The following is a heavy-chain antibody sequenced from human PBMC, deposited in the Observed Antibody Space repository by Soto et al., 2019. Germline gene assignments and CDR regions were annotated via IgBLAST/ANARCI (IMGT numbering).Heavy chain of an antibody. CDR3: ARHTARSSYYYYHYMDV. CDR2: IYYSGST. J-gene: IGHJ6*03. CDR1: GGSISSYY. V-gene: IGHV4-59*04. D-gene: IGHD5-18*01. Sequence: SESLSLTCTVSGGSISSYYWSWIRQPPGKGLEWIGYIYYSGSTYYNPSLKSRVTISVDTSKNQFSLKLSSVTAADTSVYYCARHTARSSYYYYHYMDVWGKGTTVTVSS.